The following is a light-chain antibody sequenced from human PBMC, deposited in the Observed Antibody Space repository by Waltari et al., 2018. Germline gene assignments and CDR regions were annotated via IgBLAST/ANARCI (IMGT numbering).Light chain of an antibody. CDR2: KNS. J-gene: IGLJ1*01. CDR3: QVWRSSTYV. V-gene: IGLV3-9*01. Sequence: SYELTQPLSVSVALGQTATITCGGSDIGSRKFNWYQQKPGQAPVSVIYKNSHRPSGVPERCSAANTGGMATLTISRAKAGDEAYYYCQVWRSSTYVFAAGTHVTVL. CDR1: DIGSRK.